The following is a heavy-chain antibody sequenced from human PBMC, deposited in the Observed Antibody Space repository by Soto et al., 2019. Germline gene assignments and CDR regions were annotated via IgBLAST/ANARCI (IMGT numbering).Heavy chain of an antibody. V-gene: IGHV3-48*02. D-gene: IGHD5-18*01. CDR3: ARDPGYSYGPFDY. CDR1: GLTFSSYS. CDR2: ISSSSSTI. J-gene: IGHJ4*02. Sequence: PGGSLRLSCADSGLTFSSYSINWLRQAPGEGLEWVSYISSSSSTIDYADAVKGRFTISRDNAKNSLYLQMNSLRDEDTAVYYCARDPGYSYGPFDYWGQGTLVTVSS.